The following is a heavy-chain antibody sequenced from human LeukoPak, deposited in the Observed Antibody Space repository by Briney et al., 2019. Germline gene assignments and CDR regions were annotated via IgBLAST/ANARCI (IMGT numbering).Heavy chain of an antibody. J-gene: IGHJ4*02. CDR1: GFTFDDYG. CDR2: INWNGGST. V-gene: IGHV3-20*04. D-gene: IGHD3-22*01. CDR3: AKIAYYYDSSGYYFFDY. Sequence: GGSLRLSCAASGFTFDDYGMSWVRQAPGKGLEWVSGINWNGGSTGYADSVKGRFTISRDNSKNTLYLQMNSLRAEDTAVYYCAKIAYYYDSSGYYFFDYWGQGTLVTVSS.